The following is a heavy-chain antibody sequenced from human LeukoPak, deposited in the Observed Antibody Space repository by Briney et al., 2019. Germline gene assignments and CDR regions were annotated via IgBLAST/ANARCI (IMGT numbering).Heavy chain of an antibody. V-gene: IGHV1-24*01. CDR2: FDPEDGET. CDR1: GYTLTELS. CDR3: ATVSYIVVVPAARSDNWFDP. D-gene: IGHD2-2*01. J-gene: IGHJ5*02. Sequence: ASVTVSCKVSGYTLTELSMHWVRQAPGKELEWMGGFDPEDGETIYAQKFQGRVTMTEDTSTDTAYMELSSLRSEDTAVYYCATVSYIVVVPAARSDNWFDPWGQGTLVTVSS.